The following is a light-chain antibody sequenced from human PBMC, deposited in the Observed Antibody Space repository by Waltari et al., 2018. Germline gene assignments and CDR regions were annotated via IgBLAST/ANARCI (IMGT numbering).Light chain of an antibody. CDR2: GAS. CDR3: QQYGRSPQT. V-gene: IGKV3-20*01. J-gene: IGKJ1*01. CDR1: QRVNRDF. Sequence: IVLTQSPATLSLSPGEGATLFCRASQRVNRDFLAWYQPKPGKAPRLLIDGASSRATGIPDRFSGSGSGTDFTLTISRLEPEDFALYYCQQYGRSPQTFGQGTKLEIK.